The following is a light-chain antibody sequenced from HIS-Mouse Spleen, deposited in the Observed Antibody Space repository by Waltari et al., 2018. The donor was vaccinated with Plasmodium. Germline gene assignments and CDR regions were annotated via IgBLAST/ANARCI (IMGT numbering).Light chain of an antibody. V-gene: IGKV3-15*01. CDR3: QQYNNWSFT. CDR1: QSVRSN. CDR2: GAS. Sequence: EIVMTHSPATLSVSPGASATLSCRASQSVRSNLAWFPQKPGQAPRLLIYGASTRATGIPARFSGSGSGTEFTLTISSLQSEDFAVYYCQQYNNWSFTFGPGTKVDIK. J-gene: IGKJ3*01.